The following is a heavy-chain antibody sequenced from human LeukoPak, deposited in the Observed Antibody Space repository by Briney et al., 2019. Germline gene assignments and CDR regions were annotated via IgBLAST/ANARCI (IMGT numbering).Heavy chain of an antibody. CDR3: ARYEEYSNGYYFDY. V-gene: IGHV4-59*12. Sequence: PSETLSLTCTVSGGSISSYYWSWIRQPPGKGLEWIGYIYYSGSTNYNPSLKSRVTISVDTSKNQFSLKLSSVTAADTAVYYCARYEEYSNGYYFDYWGQGTLVTVSS. D-gene: IGHD4-11*01. CDR2: IYYSGST. CDR1: GGSISSYY. J-gene: IGHJ4*02.